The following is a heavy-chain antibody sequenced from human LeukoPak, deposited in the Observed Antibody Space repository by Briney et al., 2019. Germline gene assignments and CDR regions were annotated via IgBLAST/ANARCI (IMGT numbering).Heavy chain of an antibody. CDR1: GFSFSSYG. CDR2: ISYDGSNK. J-gene: IGHJ6*02. V-gene: IGHV3-30*03. Sequence: PGGSLRLSCAASGFSFSSYGMHWVRQAPGKGLEWVAVISYDGSNKYYADSVKGRFTISRDNSKNTLYLQMNSLRAEDTAVYYCARDYLYYYYGMDVWGQGATVTVSS. CDR3: ARDYLYYYYGMDV.